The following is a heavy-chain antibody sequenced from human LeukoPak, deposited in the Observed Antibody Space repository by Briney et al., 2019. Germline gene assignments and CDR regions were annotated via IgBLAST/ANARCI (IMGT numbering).Heavy chain of an antibody. J-gene: IGHJ5*02. CDR2: ISAYNGNT. CDR3: ARGYCGGDCYRGPRNWFDP. V-gene: IGHV1-18*01. Sequence: ASVKVSCKASGYSFTSYGISWVRQAPGQGLEWMGWISAYNGNTNHAQKLQGRVTMTTDTSTSTAYMELRSLRSDDTAVYYCARGYCGGDCYRGPRNWFDPWGQGTLVTVSS. D-gene: IGHD2-21*02. CDR1: GYSFTSYG.